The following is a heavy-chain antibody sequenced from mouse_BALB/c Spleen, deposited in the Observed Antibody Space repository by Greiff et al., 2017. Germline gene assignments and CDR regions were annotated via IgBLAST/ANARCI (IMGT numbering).Heavy chain of an antibody. CDR1: GFTFSSYA. CDR3: ASHSDYDYYYYAMDD. D-gene: IGHD2-4*01. Sequence: EVQGVESGGGLVKPGGSLKLSCAASGFTFSSYAMSWVRQTPEKRLEWVATISSGGSYTYYPDSVKGRFTISRDNAKNTLYLQMSSLRSEDTAMYYCASHSDYDYYYYAMDDWGQGTSVTVSS. V-gene: IGHV5-9-3*01. CDR2: ISSGGSYT. J-gene: IGHJ4*01.